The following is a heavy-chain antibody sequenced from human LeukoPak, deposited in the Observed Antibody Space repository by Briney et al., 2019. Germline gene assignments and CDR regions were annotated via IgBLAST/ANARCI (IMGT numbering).Heavy chain of an antibody. Sequence: GGSLRLSCAASGFTVSSNYMSWVRQAPGKGLEWVSVIYSGGSTYYADSVKGRFTISRDNSKNTLYLQMNSLRAEDTAVYYCARDFHHYYGMDVWGQGTTVTVSS. CDR3: ARDFHHYYGMDV. CDR1: GFTVSSNY. CDR2: IYSGGST. D-gene: IGHD2/OR15-2a*01. J-gene: IGHJ6*02. V-gene: IGHV3-53*01.